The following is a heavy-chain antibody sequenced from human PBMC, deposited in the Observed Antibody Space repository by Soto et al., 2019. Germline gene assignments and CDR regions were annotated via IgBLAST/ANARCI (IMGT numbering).Heavy chain of an antibody. CDR3: AKMVVAATRLNYFDY. Sequence: PGGSMRLSCVPSAFTFSSYGMHWVRQAPGKRMEWVAVISYDGSNKYYADSVKGRITISRDNSKNTLYPQMNSQRAEETAVYYCAKMVVAATRLNYFDYWGQGTMVTVSS. CDR2: ISYDGSNK. V-gene: IGHV3-30*18. J-gene: IGHJ4*02. D-gene: IGHD2-15*01. CDR1: AFTFSSYG.